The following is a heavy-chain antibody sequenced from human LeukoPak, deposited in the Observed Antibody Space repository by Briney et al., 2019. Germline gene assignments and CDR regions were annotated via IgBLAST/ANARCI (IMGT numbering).Heavy chain of an antibody. D-gene: IGHD6-6*01. J-gene: IGHJ4*02. CDR3: ARGEQLADFDY. V-gene: IGHV4-39*01. Sequence: PSETLSLTCTVSGGSISSSSYYWGWIRQPPGKGLEWIGSIYYSGSTYYNPSLKSRVTISVDTSKNQFSLKLSSVTAADTAVYYCARGEQLADFDYWGQGTLVTVSS. CDR2: IYYSGST. CDR1: GGSISSSSYY.